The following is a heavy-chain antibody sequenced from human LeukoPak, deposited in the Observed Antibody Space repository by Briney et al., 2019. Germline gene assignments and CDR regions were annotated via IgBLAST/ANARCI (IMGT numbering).Heavy chain of an antibody. CDR2: IIPILGIA. V-gene: IGHV1-69*04. CDR3: ARDFEGERWLQLGAFDI. D-gene: IGHD5-24*01. Sequence: SVKVSCKASGGTFSSYTISWVRQAPGQGLEWMGRIIPILGIANYAQKFQGRVTITADKSTSTAYMELSSLRSEDTAVYHCARDFEGERWLQLGAFDIWGQGTMVTVSS. J-gene: IGHJ3*02. CDR1: GGTFSSYT.